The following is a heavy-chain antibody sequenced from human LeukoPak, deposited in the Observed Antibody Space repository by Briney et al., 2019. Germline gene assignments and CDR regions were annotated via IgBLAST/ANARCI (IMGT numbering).Heavy chain of an antibody. V-gene: IGHV3-48*02. Sequence: GGSLRLSCAASGFTFSSYSMNWVSQAPGKWLEWVSFISTSSSTIYYADSVKGRFTISRDNAKNSLYLQMNSLRDEDTAVYYCARGETSVTSYLNFWGQGTLVTVSS. CDR1: GFTFSSYS. D-gene: IGHD4-17*01. J-gene: IGHJ4*02. CDR2: ISTSSSTI. CDR3: ARGETSVTSYLNF.